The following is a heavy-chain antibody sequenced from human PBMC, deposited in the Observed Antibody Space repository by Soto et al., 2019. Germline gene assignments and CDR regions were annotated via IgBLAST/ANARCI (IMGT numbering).Heavy chain of an antibody. J-gene: IGHJ5*02. D-gene: IGHD3-3*01. CDR2: IYYSGST. CDR1: GGSISSYY. CDR3: ARGTETYYDFWSGYYWWFDP. V-gene: IGHV4-59*01. Sequence: PSETLSLTCTVSGGSISSYYWSWIRRPPGKGLEWIGYIYYSGSTNYNPSLKSRVTISVDTSKNQFSLKLSSVTAADTAVYYCARGTETYYDFWSGYYWWFDPWGQGTLVTVSS.